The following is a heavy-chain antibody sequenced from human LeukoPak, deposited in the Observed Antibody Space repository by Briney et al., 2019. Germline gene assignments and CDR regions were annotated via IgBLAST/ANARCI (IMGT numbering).Heavy chain of an antibody. D-gene: IGHD2-2*02. J-gene: IGHJ6*02. CDR2: MNPNSGNT. CDR3: ARVYPIKYCSSTSCYKSYYYYGMDV. CDR1: GYTFTSYD. V-gene: IGHV1-8*01. Sequence: ASVKVSCKASGYTFTSYDINWVRQATGQGLEWMGWMNPNSGNTGYAQKFQGRVTMTRNTSISTAYMELSSLRSEDTAVYYCARVYPIKYCSSTSCYKSYYYYGMDVWGQGTTVTVSS.